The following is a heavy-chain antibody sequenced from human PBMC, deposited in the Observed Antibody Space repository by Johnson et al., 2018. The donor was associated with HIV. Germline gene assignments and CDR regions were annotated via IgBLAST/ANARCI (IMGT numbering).Heavy chain of an antibody. J-gene: IGHJ3*02. CDR2: ISYDGSNK. CDR1: GFTFSSYA. V-gene: IGHV3-30*14. Sequence: QVQLVESGGGVVQPGRSLRLSCAASGFTFSSYAMHWVRQAPGKGLEWVAVISYDGSNKYYADSVKGRFTISRDNAKNTLYLQMNSLRVDDTAIYYCAKYSGNYFFIREDDAFDIWGQGTLVTVSS. CDR3: AKYSGNYFFIREDDAFDI. D-gene: IGHD1-26*01.